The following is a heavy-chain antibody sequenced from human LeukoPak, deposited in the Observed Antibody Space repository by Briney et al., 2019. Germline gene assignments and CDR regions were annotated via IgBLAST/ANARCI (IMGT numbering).Heavy chain of an antibody. CDR2: TYYSGST. V-gene: IGHV4-59*08. Sequence: SETLSLTCTVSGGSISSYYWSWIRQPPGKGLEWIGYTYYSGSTNYNPSLKSRVTISVDTSKNQFSLKLSSVTAADTAVCYCARPQGYCSSTSCYHWFDPWGQGTLVTVSS. CDR1: GGSISSYY. D-gene: IGHD2-2*01. CDR3: ARPQGYCSSTSCYHWFDP. J-gene: IGHJ5*02.